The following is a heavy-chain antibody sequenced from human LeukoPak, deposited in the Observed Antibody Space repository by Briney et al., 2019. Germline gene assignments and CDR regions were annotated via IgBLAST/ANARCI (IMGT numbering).Heavy chain of an antibody. CDR2: INSDGSST. J-gene: IGHJ6*02. CDR1: GFTFSNYW. V-gene: IGHV3-74*01. D-gene: IGHD3-10*01. CDR3: ARDYGRSRDYGMDV. Sequence: PGGSLRLSCAASGFTFSNYWMHWVRQAPGKRLVWVSRINSDGSSTTYADSVKGRFTISRDNAKNTLYLQMNSLRAEDTSVYYCARDYGRSRDYGMDVWGQGPPVTVSS.